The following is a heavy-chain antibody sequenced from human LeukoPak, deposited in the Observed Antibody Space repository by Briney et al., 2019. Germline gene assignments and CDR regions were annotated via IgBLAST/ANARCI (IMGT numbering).Heavy chain of an antibody. CDR1: GYSFTSYW. J-gene: IGHJ3*02. CDR2: IYPCDSDT. D-gene: IGHD6-19*01. CDR3: ARRAGYSSVGGEFAFDI. Sequence: GESLKISCKGSGYSFTSYWIGWVRQMPGKGLEWMGIIYPCDSDTRYSPSFQGQVTISADKSISTAYLQWSSLKASDTAMYYCARRAGYSSVGGEFAFDIWGQGTMVTVSS. V-gene: IGHV5-51*01.